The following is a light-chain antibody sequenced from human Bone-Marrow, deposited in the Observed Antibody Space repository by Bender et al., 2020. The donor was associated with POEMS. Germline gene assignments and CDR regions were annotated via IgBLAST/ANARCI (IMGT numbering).Light chain of an antibody. Sequence: SFVLTQPPSVSVAPGQTARITCGGNNIGSESVHWYQQKPGQAPVLVVYYDSDRPSGIPERFSGSNSGNTATLTISRVEAGDEADYYCQVWDSSGDVIFGGGTKLTVL. CDR2: YDS. CDR1: NIGSES. CDR3: QVWDSSGDVI. J-gene: IGLJ2*01. V-gene: IGLV3-21*02.